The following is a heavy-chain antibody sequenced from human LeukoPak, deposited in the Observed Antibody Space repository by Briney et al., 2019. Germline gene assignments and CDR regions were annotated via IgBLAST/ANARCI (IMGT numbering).Heavy chain of an antibody. CDR3: ARDRYYGSGSYYYFDY. CDR1: GFTFSTYG. J-gene: IGHJ4*02. D-gene: IGHD3-10*01. CDR2: FSSYSSTI. Sequence: PGGSLRLSCAGSGFTFSTYGMDWVRQAPGKGLEWVSYFSSYSSTIYYADSVKGRFTISRDNAKSSLYLQMNSLRDEDTAVYYCARDRYYGSGSYYYFDYWGQGTLVTVSS. V-gene: IGHV3-48*02.